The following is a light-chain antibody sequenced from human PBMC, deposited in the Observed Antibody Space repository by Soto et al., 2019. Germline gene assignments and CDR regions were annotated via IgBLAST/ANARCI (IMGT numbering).Light chain of an antibody. CDR3: HQYGPSPRT. V-gene: IGKV3-20*01. Sequence: EIVLTQSPGTLSLSPGERATLSCRASQSVSSSYLAWYQQKPGQAPRLLIYGASIRATGIPDRFSGSGSGPAFTLTISRLEPEDFSLYYCHQYGPSPRTFGQGTKVEIK. CDR2: GAS. CDR1: QSVSSSY. J-gene: IGKJ1*01.